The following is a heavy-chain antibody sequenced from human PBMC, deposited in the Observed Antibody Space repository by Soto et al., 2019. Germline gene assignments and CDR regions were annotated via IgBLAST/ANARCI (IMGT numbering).Heavy chain of an antibody. CDR2: ISSNSAYI. Sequence: PGGSLRLSCAASGFTFRSFTMNWVRQAPGKGLEWVSTISSNSAYIYYTDALRGRFTISRDNAKNSLHLQMNSLRAEDTAVYYCTRDASRDSSARGWFVPWGPGTLATVSS. J-gene: IGHJ5*02. CDR3: TRDASRDSSARGWFVP. D-gene: IGHD6-13*01. V-gene: IGHV3-21*01. CDR1: GFTFRSFT.